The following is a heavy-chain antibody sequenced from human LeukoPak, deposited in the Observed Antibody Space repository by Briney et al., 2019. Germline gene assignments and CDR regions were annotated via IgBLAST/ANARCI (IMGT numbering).Heavy chain of an antibody. Sequence: GGSLRLSCAASGFTFSSYGMHWVRQAPGKGLEGGAVIWYDGSNNYYADSVKGRFTISRDNSKNTLYLQMNSLRAEDTAVYYCARDTDGGSAIDYWGQGTLVTVSS. V-gene: IGHV3-33*01. CDR3: ARDTDGGSAIDY. D-gene: IGHD1-26*01. J-gene: IGHJ4*02. CDR1: GFTFSSYG. CDR2: IWYDGSNN.